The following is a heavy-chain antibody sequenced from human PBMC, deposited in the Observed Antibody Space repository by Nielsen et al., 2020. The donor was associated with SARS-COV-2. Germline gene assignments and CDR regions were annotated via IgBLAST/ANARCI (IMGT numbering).Heavy chain of an antibody. CDR2: IWYDGSNK. J-gene: IGHJ6*02. CDR1: GFTFSSYG. V-gene: IGHV3-33*01. Sequence: GGPLRLSCAASGFTFSSYGMHWVRQAPGKGLEWVAVIWYDGSNKYYADSVKGRFTISRDNSKNTLYLQMNSLRAEDTAVYYCARGEQTRGPRGRYYYGIDVWGQGTTVTVSS. D-gene: IGHD3-16*01. CDR3: ARGEQTRGPRGRYYYGIDV.